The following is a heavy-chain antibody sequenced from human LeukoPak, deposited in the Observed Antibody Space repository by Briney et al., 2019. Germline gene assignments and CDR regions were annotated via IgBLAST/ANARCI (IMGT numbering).Heavy chain of an antibody. Sequence: GRSLRLSCAASGFTFSNYGMHWVRQAPGKGLEWLALIWHDGNKKYYLDSVKGRFAISRDNSKDTLYLQMDSLRDEDTAVYYCARDRNRHFDYWGQGTLVTVSS. CDR3: ARDRNRHFDY. V-gene: IGHV3-33*01. D-gene: IGHD1-14*01. J-gene: IGHJ4*02. CDR2: IWHDGNKK. CDR1: GFTFSNYG.